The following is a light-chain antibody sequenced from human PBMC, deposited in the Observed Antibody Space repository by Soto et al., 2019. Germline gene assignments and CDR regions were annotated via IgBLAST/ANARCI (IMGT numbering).Light chain of an antibody. V-gene: IGLV1-44*01. J-gene: IGLJ2*01. CDR1: TSNIGSNT. CDR3: AAWDDSLNGVV. CDR2: SNN. Sequence: QSVLTQPPSASGTPGRGVTIPCSGGTSNIGSNTVNWYQQPPGTAPKLLIYSNNQRPSGVPDRFSGSKSGTSASLAISGLQSEDEADYYCAAWDDSLNGVVFGGGTKLTVL.